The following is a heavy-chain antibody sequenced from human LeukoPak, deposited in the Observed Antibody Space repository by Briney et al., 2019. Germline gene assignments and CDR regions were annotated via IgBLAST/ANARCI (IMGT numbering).Heavy chain of an antibody. CDR2: IYYSGST. CDR1: GGSISSHY. V-gene: IGHV4-59*11. Sequence: ASETLSLTCTVSGGSISSHYWSWIRQPPGKGLEWIGYIYYSGSTNYNPSLKSRVTISVVTSKNQFSLKLSSVTAADTAVYYCARDLGGAGLIDYWGQGTLVTVSS. D-gene: IGHD1-26*01. CDR3: ARDLGGAGLIDY. J-gene: IGHJ4*02.